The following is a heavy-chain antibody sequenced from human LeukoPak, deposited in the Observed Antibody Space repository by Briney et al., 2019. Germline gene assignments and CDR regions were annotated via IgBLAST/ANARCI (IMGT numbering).Heavy chain of an antibody. D-gene: IGHD3-22*01. CDR2: IYYSGST. V-gene: IGHV4-59*11. J-gene: IGHJ5*02. Sequence: PSETLSLTCTVSGGSISSHYWSWIRQPPGKGLEWIGYIYYSGSTNYNHSLKSRVTISVDTSKNQFSPKLSSVTAADTAVYYCARADSSRGFDPWGQGTLVTVSS. CDR3: ARADSSRGFDP. CDR1: GGSISSHY.